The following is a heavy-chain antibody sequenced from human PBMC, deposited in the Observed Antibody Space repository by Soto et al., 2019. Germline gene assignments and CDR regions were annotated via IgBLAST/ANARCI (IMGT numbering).Heavy chain of an antibody. V-gene: IGHV3-30*18. D-gene: IGHD5-12*01. Sequence: QVQLVESGGGVVQPGRSLRLSCAASGFTFSSYGMHWVRQAPGKGLEWVAVISYDGSNKYYADSVKGRFTISRDNSMNTLDLQMRSRRAEDTAVYYCAKDWGSGSDYYPDYFDYWGQGALVTVSS. J-gene: IGHJ4*02. CDR1: GFTFSSYG. CDR2: ISYDGSNK. CDR3: AKDWGSGSDYYPDYFDY.